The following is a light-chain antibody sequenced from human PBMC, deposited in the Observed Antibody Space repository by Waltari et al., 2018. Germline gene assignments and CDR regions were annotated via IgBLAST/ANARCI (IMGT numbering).Light chain of an antibody. CDR1: SSDLGGYNF. V-gene: IGLV2-23*01. CDR2: EGT. CDR3: CSYAGRITFVV. J-gene: IGLJ2*01. Sequence: QSALTQPASVSGSPGQSITISCTGTSSDLGGYNFFSWYQQPPGKAPKVLIYEGTKRPSGISNRFSGSKSGNTASLTISGLQAEDEADYYCCSYAGRITFVVFGGGTKLTVL.